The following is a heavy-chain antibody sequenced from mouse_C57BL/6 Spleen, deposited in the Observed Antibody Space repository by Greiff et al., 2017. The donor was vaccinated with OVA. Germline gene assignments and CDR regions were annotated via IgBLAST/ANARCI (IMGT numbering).Heavy chain of an antibody. D-gene: IGHD1-1*01. Sequence: QVQLQQPGAELVMPGASVKLSCKASGYTFTSYWMHWMKQRPGQGLEWIGEIDPSDSYTNYNQKFKGKSTLTVDKSSSTAYMQLSSLTSEDSAVYYCARGAVEDYWGQGTTLTVSS. CDR2: IDPSDSYT. J-gene: IGHJ2*01. CDR1: GYTFTSYW. V-gene: IGHV1-69*01. CDR3: ARGAVEDY.